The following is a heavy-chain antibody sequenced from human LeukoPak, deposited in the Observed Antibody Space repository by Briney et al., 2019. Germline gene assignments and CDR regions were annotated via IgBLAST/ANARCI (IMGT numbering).Heavy chain of an antibody. CDR3: ARVRDTDAFDI. CDR2: INHSGST. D-gene: IGHD3-9*01. V-gene: IGHV4-34*01. J-gene: IGHJ3*02. CDR1: GGSFSGYY. Sequence: SETLSLTCAVYGGSFSGYYWSWIRQPPGKGLEWIGEINHSGSTNYNPSLKSRVTISVDTSENQFSLKLSSVTAADTAVYYCARVRDTDAFDIWGQGTMVTVSS.